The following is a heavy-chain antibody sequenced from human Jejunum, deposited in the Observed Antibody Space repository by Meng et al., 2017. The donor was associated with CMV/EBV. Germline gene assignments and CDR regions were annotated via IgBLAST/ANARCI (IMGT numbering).Heavy chain of an antibody. D-gene: IGHD3-3*01. V-gene: IGHV3-30*02. CDR1: AVTFRGYG. Sequence: ASAVTFRGYGLHWVRQAPGKGLEWMAFVAYDGRIDSYADSVRGRFTISRENYKNTLYLQMNSLRAEDSAVYNCAKDNSFWPYMDVWGQGTTVTVSS. CDR2: VAYDGRID. CDR3: AKDNSFWPYMDV. J-gene: IGHJ6*03.